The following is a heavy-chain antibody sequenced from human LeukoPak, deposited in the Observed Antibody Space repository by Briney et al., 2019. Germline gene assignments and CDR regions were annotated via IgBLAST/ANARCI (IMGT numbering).Heavy chain of an antibody. CDR1: GFTFSDYY. Sequence: GGSLRLSCAASGFTFSDYYMSWIRQAPGKGLEWVSYISSSGSTIYYADSVKGRFTISRDNAKNSLYLQMNSLRAEDTAVHYCARDQSSGFTPFDYWGQGTLVTVSS. D-gene: IGHD6-19*01. CDR2: ISSSGSTI. J-gene: IGHJ4*02. V-gene: IGHV3-11*01. CDR3: ARDQSSGFTPFDY.